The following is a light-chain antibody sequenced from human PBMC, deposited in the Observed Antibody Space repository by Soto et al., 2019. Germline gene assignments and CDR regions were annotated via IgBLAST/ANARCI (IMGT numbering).Light chain of an antibody. CDR3: QKLNGDPPFT. V-gene: IGKV1-9*01. Sequence: IQLTQSPSSLSASVGDRVTFTCRASQDIDSYLGWYQQMPGKAPKLLISAAATLQSGVPPRFSGSGSGTEFTLTISSLQPEDFVTYFCQKLNGDPPFTFGPGTTVEIK. J-gene: IGKJ3*01. CDR1: QDIDSY. CDR2: AAA.